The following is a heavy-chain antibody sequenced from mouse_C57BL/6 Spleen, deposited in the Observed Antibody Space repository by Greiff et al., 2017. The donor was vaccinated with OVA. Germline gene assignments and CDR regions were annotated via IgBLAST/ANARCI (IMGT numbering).Heavy chain of an antibody. J-gene: IGHJ2*01. CDR3: RSYGELLLGGY. Sequence: VQLQQSGAELARPGASVTLSCTASGYTFTDYEMNWVEQTPVHGLEWIGAIDPETGVNAYNQNFKGKAILTADKYSNTAYMALSSLASEDSAVYYCRSYGELLLGGYWGQGTTLTVSS. D-gene: IGHD2-12*01. CDR1: GYTFTDYE. CDR2: IDPETGVN. V-gene: IGHV1-15*01.